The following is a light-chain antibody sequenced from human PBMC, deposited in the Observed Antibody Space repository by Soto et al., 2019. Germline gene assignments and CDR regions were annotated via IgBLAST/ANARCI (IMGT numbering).Light chain of an antibody. CDR1: QSISRW. Sequence: DIQMTQSPSTLSASVGDRVTITCRASQSISRWLAWYRQKPGKVPEVVIYDVSTLAFGVPSRISGSGSGTEFTLTIRSLQPDDFATYYCQQYSSYPITFGGGTKVDIK. CDR3: QQYSSYPIT. V-gene: IGKV1-5*01. J-gene: IGKJ4*01. CDR2: DVS.